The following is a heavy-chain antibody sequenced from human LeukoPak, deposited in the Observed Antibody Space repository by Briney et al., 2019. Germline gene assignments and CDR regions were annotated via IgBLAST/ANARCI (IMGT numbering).Heavy chain of an antibody. D-gene: IGHD2/OR15-2a*01. V-gene: IGHV3-74*01. CDR2: SNSDGSVR. Sequence: GGSLRLSCAASGFTFSSYSMNWVRQAPGKGLVWVSRSNSDGSVRNYADSVEGRFIISRDNAKNTLYLQINNLGVEDTAVYFCARDPSVNNAIGYNWFDHWGQGALVTVSS. J-gene: IGHJ5*02. CDR3: ARDPSVNNAIGYNWFDH. CDR1: GFTFSSYS.